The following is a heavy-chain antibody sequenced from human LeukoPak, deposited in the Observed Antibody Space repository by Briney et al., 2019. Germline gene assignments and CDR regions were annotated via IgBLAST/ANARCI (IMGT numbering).Heavy chain of an antibody. V-gene: IGHV3-21*01. CDR2: ISSSSSYI. D-gene: IGHD6-19*01. Sequence: GGSLRLSCAASGFTFSSYSMNWVRQAPGKGLEWVSSISSSSSYIYYADSVKGRFTISRDNAKNSLYLQMNSLRAEDTAVYYCARVASGRSSGWEVRRDYWGQGTLVTVSS. J-gene: IGHJ4*02. CDR3: ARVASGRSSGWEVRRDY. CDR1: GFTFSSYS.